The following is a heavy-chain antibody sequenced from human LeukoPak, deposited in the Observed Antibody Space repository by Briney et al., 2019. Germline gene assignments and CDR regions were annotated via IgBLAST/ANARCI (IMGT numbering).Heavy chain of an antibody. V-gene: IGHV5-10-1*01. CDR1: GXSFTSYW. CDR2: IDPSDSYT. CDR3: ARQHYYYGMDV. J-gene: IGHJ6*02. Sequence: GESLKISFKGSGXSFTSYWISWVRQMPGKGLERMGRIDPSDSYTSYSPSFQGRVTVSADKSISTAYLQWSSLKASDTAMYYCARQHYYYGMDVWGQGTTGTVAS.